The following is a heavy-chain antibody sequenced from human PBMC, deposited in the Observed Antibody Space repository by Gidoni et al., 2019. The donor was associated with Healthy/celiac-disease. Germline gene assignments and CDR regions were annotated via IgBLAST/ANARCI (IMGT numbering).Heavy chain of an antibody. D-gene: IGHD3-16*01. CDR2: IYYSGST. Sequence: QVQLQESGPGLVKPSQTLSLTCTVSGGSISSGGYYWSWIRQHPGKGLEWIGYIYYSGSTYYNPSLKSRVTISVDTSKNQFSLKLSSVTAGDTAVYYCARGRIMITFGSARNYFDYWGQGTLVTVSS. V-gene: IGHV4-31*03. J-gene: IGHJ4*02. CDR1: GGSISSGGYY. CDR3: ARGRIMITFGSARNYFDY.